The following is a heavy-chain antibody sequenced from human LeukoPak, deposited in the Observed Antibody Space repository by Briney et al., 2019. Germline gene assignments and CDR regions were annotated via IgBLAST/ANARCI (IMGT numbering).Heavy chain of an antibody. CDR2: INPNSGGT. Sequence: ASVKVSCKASGYTFTGYYMHWVRQAPGQGLEWVGWINPNSGGTNYAQKFQGRVTITRDTSISTAYMELSRLRSDDTAVYNCASPYCSSTSCQFYYFDYWGQGTLVTVSS. CDR1: GYTFTGYY. CDR3: ASPYCSSTSCQFYYFDY. V-gene: IGHV1-2*02. J-gene: IGHJ4*02. D-gene: IGHD2-2*01.